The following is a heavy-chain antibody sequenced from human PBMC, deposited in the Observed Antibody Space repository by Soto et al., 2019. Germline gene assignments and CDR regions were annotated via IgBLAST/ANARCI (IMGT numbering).Heavy chain of an antibody. CDR3: GRDQSGYGYYLNYYGMDV. Sequence: QVQLQESGPGLVKPSQTLSLTCTVSGGSISSGGYYWSWIRQHPGKGLEWIGYIYYSGSTYYNPCLRSRVTIAVDTSKSQFSLKLRSGTAADTAVYYCGRDQSGYGYYLNYYGMDVWGQGTTVTVSS. D-gene: IGHD5-12*01. J-gene: IGHJ6*02. V-gene: IGHV4-31*03. CDR2: IYYSGST. CDR1: GGSISSGGYY.